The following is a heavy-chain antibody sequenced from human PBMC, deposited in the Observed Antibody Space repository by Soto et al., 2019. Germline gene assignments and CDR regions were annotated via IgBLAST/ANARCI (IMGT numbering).Heavy chain of an antibody. CDR1: GGSISSYY. Sequence: SETLSLTCTVSGGSISSYYWSWIRQPAGKGLEWIGRIYTSGSTNYNPSLKSRVTMSVDTSKNQFSLKLSSVTAADTAVYYCARDNVDSIYSSSWYGGWWGMDVWGQGTTVTVSS. CDR2: IYTSGST. D-gene: IGHD6-13*01. J-gene: IGHJ6*02. CDR3: ARDNVDSIYSSSWYGGWWGMDV. V-gene: IGHV4-4*07.